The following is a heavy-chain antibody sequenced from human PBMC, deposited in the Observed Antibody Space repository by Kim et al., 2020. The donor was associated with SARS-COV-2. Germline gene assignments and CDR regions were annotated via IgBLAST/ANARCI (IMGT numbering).Heavy chain of an antibody. CDR1: GYSFTSYW. CDR3: ARSRYYYDSSGYYYCDY. CDR2: IYPGDSDP. J-gene: IGHJ4*02. D-gene: IGHD3-22*01. V-gene: IGHV5-51*01. Sequence: GESLKISCKGSGYSFTSYWIGWVRQMPGNGLEWMGIIYPGDSDPSYRPSFQGQGTISPDKSINTAYLQWSSLKASDTAMYYCARSRYYYDSSGYYYCDYWGQGAMVTVSS.